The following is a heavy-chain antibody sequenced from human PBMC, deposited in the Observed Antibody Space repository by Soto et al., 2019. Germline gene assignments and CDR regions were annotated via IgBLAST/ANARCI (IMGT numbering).Heavy chain of an antibody. J-gene: IGHJ4*02. CDR3: ARGRLHLGEPIDY. D-gene: IGHD3-16*01. V-gene: IGHV3-21*01. Sequence: GGSLRLSCAASGFTFSSYSMNWVRQAPGKGLEWVSSISSSSSYIYYADSVKGRFTISRDNAKNSLYLQMNSLRAEDTAVYYCARGRLHLGEPIDYWGQGTLVTVSS. CDR2: ISSSSSYI. CDR1: GFTFSSYS.